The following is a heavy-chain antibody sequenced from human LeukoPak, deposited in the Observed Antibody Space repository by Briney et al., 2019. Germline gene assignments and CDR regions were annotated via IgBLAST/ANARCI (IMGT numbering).Heavy chain of an antibody. D-gene: IGHD1-14*01. V-gene: IGHV3-53*01. J-gene: IGHJ4*02. CDR2: IYSGGSN. CDR1: GFTVSNNY. CDR3: ARGVEPLAANTLAY. Sequence: GGSLRLSCAASGFTVSNNYMSWVRQAPGKGLEWVSLIYSGGSNYYADSVKGRFNISIDNSKNTLYLEMDSLSPDDTAVYYSARGVEPLAANTLAYWGQGTLVTVSS.